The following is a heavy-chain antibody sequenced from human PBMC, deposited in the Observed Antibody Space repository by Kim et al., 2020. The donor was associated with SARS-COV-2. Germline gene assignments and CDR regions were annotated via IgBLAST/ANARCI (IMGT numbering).Heavy chain of an antibody. J-gene: IGHJ4*02. V-gene: IGHV4-34*01. Sequence: SETLSLTCAVYGGSFSGYYWSWIRQPPGKGLEWIGEINHSGSTNYNPSLKSRVTISVDTSKNQFSLKLSSVTAADTAVYYCARRAVYSYEGGGFDYWGQGTLVTVSS. CDR3: ARRAVYSYEGGGFDY. CDR2: INHSGST. CDR1: GGSFSGYY. D-gene: IGHD5-18*01.